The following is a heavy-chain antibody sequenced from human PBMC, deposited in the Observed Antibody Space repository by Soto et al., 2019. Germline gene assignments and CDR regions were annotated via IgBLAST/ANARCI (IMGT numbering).Heavy chain of an antibody. J-gene: IGHJ4*02. D-gene: IGHD5-18*01. V-gene: IGHV1-3*01. Sequence: GASVKVSCKASGCTFTSYAMHWVRQAPGQRLEWMGWINAGNGNTKYSQKFQGRVTITRDTSASTAYMELSSLRSEDTAVYYCAREDPGTDVDTAMAFDYWGQGTLVTVSS. CDR2: INAGNGNT. CDR3: AREDPGTDVDTAMAFDY. CDR1: GCTFTSYA.